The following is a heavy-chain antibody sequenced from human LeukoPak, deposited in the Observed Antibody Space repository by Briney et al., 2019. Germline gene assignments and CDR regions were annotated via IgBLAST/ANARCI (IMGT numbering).Heavy chain of an antibody. V-gene: IGHV1-8*01. J-gene: IGHJ5*02. CDR1: GYTFTSYD. D-gene: IGHD6-6*01. CDR3: ARGVRPRGSEYSSSSGRRNWLDP. Sequence: GASVKVSCKASGYTFTSYDINWVRQATGQGLEWMGWMNPNSGNTGYAQKFQGRVTMTRNTSISTAYMELSSLRSEDTAVYYCARGVRPRGSEYSSSSGRRNWLDPWGQGTLVTVSS. CDR2: MNPNSGNT.